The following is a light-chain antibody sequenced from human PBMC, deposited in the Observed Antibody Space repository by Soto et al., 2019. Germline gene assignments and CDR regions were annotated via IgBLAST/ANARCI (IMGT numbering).Light chain of an antibody. CDR1: SGSVSSRYY. CDR2: SGD. CDR3: VLYLKGDIRV. V-gene: IGLV8-61*01. Sequence: QAVVTQEASLSVSPGGTVTLTCGLTSGSVSSRYYPSWYRQDPGQTPRTLIYSGDIRSSGVPDRFPCSILGSKGALTITGAQADDESVYYCVLYLKGDIRVFGGGTKVTVL. J-gene: IGLJ2*01.